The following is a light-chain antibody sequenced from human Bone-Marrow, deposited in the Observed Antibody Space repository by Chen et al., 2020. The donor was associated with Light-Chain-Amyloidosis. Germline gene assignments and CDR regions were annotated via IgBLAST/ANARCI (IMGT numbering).Light chain of an antibody. J-gene: IGKJ2*01. CDR3: MQGTHWPPVT. V-gene: IGKV2-30*02. CDR1: QGLVHSDGNTY. Sequence: DVVMTQYPLSLSVSLGQPASISCRSSQGLVHSDGNTYLNWFHQRPGQSPRHLIYKVFNRDSGVPDRFSGSGSGTDFTLKISRVDAEDVGIYYCMQGTHWPPVTFGQGTKLEIK. CDR2: KVF.